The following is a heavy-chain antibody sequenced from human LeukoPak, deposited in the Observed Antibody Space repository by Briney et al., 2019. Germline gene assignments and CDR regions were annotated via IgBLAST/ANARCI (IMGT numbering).Heavy chain of an antibody. J-gene: IGHJ4*02. V-gene: IGHV3-66*01. CDR1: GFTVSSNY. CDR2: TYSGGDT. D-gene: IGHD6-19*01. CDR3: ATSHSSASYYFDF. Sequence: GGSLRLSCAASGFTVSSNYMNWVRQAPGKGLEWVSVTYSGGDTYYADAVKGRFSISRDNSKNTLYLQMNSLRAEDTAVYYCATSHSSASYYFDFWGQGTLVTVSS.